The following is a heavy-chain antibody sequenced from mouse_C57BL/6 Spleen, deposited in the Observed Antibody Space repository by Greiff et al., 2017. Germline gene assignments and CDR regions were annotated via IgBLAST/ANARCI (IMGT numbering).Heavy chain of an antibody. CDR3: VREEITTPYWYFDV. CDR2: IRSKSSNYAT. Sequence: EVKLVESGGGLVQPKGSLKLSCTVSGFPFNTSAMPLVRQAPGKGLELVSRIRSKSSNYATYYADSVKDRFTNARDDSQIMLYLQMNNLKTEDTAMYYCVREEITTPYWYFDVWGTGTTVTVSS. CDR1: GFPFNTSA. V-gene: IGHV10-3*01. J-gene: IGHJ1*03. D-gene: IGHD1-1*01.